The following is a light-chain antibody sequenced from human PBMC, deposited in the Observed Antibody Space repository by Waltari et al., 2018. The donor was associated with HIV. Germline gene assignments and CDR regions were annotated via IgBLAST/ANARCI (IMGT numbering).Light chain of an antibody. CDR2: GAS. Sequence: SPATLSVSPGVRGTLSCRASQSVGLNLAWYQQRPGQPPRLLVYGASTRASDVSTRFSASGSGTEFTLTITSVRSEDFATYFCQQYDVWPLTFGGGTNVDLK. J-gene: IGKJ4*01. CDR3: QQYDVWPLT. CDR1: QSVGLN. V-gene: IGKV3-15*01.